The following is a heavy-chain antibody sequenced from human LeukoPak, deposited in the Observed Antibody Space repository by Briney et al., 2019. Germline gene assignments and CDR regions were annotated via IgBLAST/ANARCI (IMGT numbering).Heavy chain of an antibody. CDR3: AKDLVPLRYFDWLLSIGAFDI. D-gene: IGHD3-9*01. CDR1: GFTFSSYA. J-gene: IGHJ3*02. CDR2: ISGSGGST. V-gene: IGHV3-23*01. Sequence: TGGSLRLSCAASGFTFSSYAMSWVRQAPGKGLEWVSAISGSGGSTYYADSVKGRFTISRDNSKNTLYLQMNSLRAEDTAVYYCAKDLVPLRYFDWLLSIGAFDIWGQGTMVTVSS.